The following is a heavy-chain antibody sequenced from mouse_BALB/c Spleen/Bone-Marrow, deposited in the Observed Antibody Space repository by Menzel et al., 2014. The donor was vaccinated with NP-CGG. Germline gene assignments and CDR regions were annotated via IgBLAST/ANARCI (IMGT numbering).Heavy chain of an antibody. D-gene: IGHD1-1*01. V-gene: IGHV1-69*02. CDR1: GYTFTSYW. CDR2: IYPSDSYT. J-gene: IGHJ4*01. CDR3: TRYGNSHYYAMDY. Sequence: QVQLQQSGAELVRPGASVKLSCRASGYTFTSYWINWVKQRPGQGLEWIGNIYPSDSYTNYNRRFKDKATLTVDKSSSTAYMQLSSPTSEDSAVYYCTRYGNSHYYAMDYWVKEPQSPSPQ.